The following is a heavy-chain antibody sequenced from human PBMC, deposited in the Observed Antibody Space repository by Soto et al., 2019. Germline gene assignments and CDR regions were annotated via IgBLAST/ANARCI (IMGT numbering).Heavy chain of an antibody. J-gene: IGHJ1*01. CDR3: AKVPGYFIIVVPAAMPRGYFQH. CDR1: GFTFSSYG. V-gene: IGHV3-30*18. D-gene: IGHD2-2*01. CDR2: ISYDGSNK. Sequence: GGSLRLSCAASGFTFSSYGMNWVRQAPGKGQERVAAISYDGSNKYYADSVKGRFTISRDNSKNKLYLQMNSLRAEDTAVYYCAKVPGYFIIVVPAAMPRGYFQHWGQGTLFTVS.